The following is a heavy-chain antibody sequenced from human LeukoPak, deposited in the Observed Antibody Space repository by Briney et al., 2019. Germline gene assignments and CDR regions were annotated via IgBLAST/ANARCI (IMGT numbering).Heavy chain of an antibody. D-gene: IGHD5-18*01. CDR3: ASELDTAMVTYYFDY. V-gene: IGHV4-61*02. J-gene: IGHJ4*02. CDR2: IYTSGST. Sequence: SETLSLTCTVSGGSISSGSYYWSWIRQPAGKGLEWIGRIYTSGSTNYNPSLKSRVTISVDTSKNQFSLKLSSVTAADTAVYYCASELDTAMVTYYFDYWGQGTLVTVSS. CDR1: GGSISSGSYY.